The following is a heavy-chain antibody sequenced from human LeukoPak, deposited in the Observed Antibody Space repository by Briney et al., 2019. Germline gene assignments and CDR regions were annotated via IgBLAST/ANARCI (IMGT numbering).Heavy chain of an antibody. J-gene: IGHJ6*03. D-gene: IGHD3-10*01. Sequence: PSGTLSLTCAVYGGSFSGYYWSWIRQPPGKGLEWIGVINHSGSTNYNPSLKSRVTISVDTSKNQFSLKLSSVTAADTAVYYCARASRYYYGSGYYMDVWGKGTTVTVSS. CDR2: INHSGST. V-gene: IGHV4-34*01. CDR1: GGSFSGYY. CDR3: ARASRYYYGSGYYMDV.